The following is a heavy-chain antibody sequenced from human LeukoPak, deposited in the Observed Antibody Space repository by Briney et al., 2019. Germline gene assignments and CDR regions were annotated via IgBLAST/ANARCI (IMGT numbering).Heavy chain of an antibody. CDR3: VRDLSSGWAY. D-gene: IGHD3-22*01. CDR2: VMKDGIDK. J-gene: IGHJ4*01. CDR1: GFSISNYW. V-gene: IGHV3-7*01. Sequence: GGSLRLSCVASGFSISNYWMGWARQAPGKGLEWVANVMKDGIDKYYVTSARGRFSVSRDNGKNSLSLQMNSLTVDDTARYYCVRDLSSGWAYWGQGTVVTVSS.